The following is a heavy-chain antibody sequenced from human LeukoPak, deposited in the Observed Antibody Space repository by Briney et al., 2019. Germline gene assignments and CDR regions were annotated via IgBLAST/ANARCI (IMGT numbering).Heavy chain of an antibody. D-gene: IGHD3-9*01. V-gene: IGHV3-9*01. Sequence: GGSLRLSCAASGFTFDDYAMHWVRQAPGKGLEWVSGISWNSGSIGYADSVKGRFTISRDNAKNSLYLQMNSLRAEDTALYYCAKVDYDILTGYHHPFDYWGQGTLVTVSS. J-gene: IGHJ4*02. CDR2: ISWNSGSI. CDR3: AKVDYDILTGYHHPFDY. CDR1: GFTFDDYA.